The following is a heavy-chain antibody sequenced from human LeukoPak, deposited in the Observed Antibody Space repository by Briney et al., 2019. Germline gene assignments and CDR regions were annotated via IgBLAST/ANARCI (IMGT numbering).Heavy chain of an antibody. CDR2: IYYSGST. Sequence: PSETLSLTCAVSGGSISSYYWSWIRQPPGKGLEWIGYIYYSGSTNYNPSLKSRVTISVDTSKNQFSLKLSSVTAADTAVYYCARGLTSGIVATIPFDYWGQGTLVTVSS. V-gene: IGHV4-59*12. D-gene: IGHD5-12*01. CDR1: GGSISSYY. J-gene: IGHJ4*02. CDR3: ARGLTSGIVATIPFDY.